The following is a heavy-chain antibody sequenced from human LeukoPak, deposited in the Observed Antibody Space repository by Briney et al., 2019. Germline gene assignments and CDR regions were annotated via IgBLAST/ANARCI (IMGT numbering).Heavy chain of an antibody. V-gene: IGHV1-18*01. CDR1: GYTFTSYG. D-gene: IGHD3-22*01. Sequence: ASVKVSCKASGYTFTSYGISWVRQAPGQGLEWMGWISAYNGNTNYAQKLQGRVTMTTDTSTSTAYMELRSLRSDDTAVYYCARGYYGSSGYYSLYYFDYWGQGTLVTVSS. CDR3: ARGYYGSSGYYSLYYFDY. J-gene: IGHJ4*02. CDR2: ISAYNGNT.